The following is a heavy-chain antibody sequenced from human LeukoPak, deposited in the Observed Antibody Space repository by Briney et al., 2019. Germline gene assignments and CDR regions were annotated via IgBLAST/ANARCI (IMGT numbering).Heavy chain of an antibody. J-gene: IGHJ4*02. CDR1: GYTFTSYY. CDR3: ASSTYYYDSSGYIPFDY. V-gene: IGHV1-46*01. D-gene: IGHD3-22*01. Sequence: ASVTVSCKASGYTFTSYYMHWVRQAPGQGLEWMGIINPSGGSTSYAQKFQGRVTMTRDTSTSTVYMELSSLRSEDTAVYYCASSTYYYDSSGYIPFDYWGQGTLVTVSS. CDR2: INPSGGST.